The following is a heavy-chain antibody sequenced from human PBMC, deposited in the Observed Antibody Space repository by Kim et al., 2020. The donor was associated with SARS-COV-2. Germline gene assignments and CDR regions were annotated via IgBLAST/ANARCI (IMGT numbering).Heavy chain of an antibody. Sequence: GGSLRLSCAASGFTFDDYAMHWVRQAPGKGLEWVSGISWNSGSIGYADSVKGRFTISRDNAKNSLYLQMNSLRAEDTALYYCAKDKRSGYSYGPFNYWGQGTLVTVSS. V-gene: IGHV3-9*01. CDR1: GFTFDDYA. CDR3: AKDKRSGYSYGPFNY. D-gene: IGHD5-18*01. J-gene: IGHJ4*02. CDR2: ISWNSGSI.